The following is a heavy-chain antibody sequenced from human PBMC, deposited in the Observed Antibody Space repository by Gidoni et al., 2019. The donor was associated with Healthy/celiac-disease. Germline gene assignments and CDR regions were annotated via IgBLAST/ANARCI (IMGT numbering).Heavy chain of an antibody. CDR2: ISSSSSYI. D-gene: IGHD3-22*01. CDR3: ARFDGYYYAALDY. Sequence: EVQLVESGGGLVKPGGSLRLSCAASGFTFSSYSMNWVRQAPGKGLEWVSSISSSSSYIYYADSVKGRFTISRDNAKNSLYLQMNSLRAEDTAVYYCARFDGYYYAALDYWGQGTLVTVSS. V-gene: IGHV3-21*01. CDR1: GFTFSSYS. J-gene: IGHJ4*02.